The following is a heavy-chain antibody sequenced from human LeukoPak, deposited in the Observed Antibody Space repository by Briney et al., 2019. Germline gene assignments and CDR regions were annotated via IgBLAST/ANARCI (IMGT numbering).Heavy chain of an antibody. D-gene: IGHD2-2*02. V-gene: IGHV3-23*01. Sequence: PGGSLRLSCAASGFTFSSYAMSWVRQAPGKGLEWVSAISGSGGSTYYADSVKGRFTISRDNSKNTLYLQMNSLRAEDTAVFYCAKPLSPGYCSSTSCYTGFDYWGQGTLVTVSS. CDR1: GFTFSSYA. CDR2: ISGSGGST. J-gene: IGHJ4*02. CDR3: AKPLSPGYCSSTSCYTGFDY.